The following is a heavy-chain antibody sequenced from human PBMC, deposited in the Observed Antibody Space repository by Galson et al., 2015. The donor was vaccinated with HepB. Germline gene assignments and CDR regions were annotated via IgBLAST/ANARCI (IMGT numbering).Heavy chain of an antibody. D-gene: IGHD6-6*01. CDR3: ACNQYSNSGFDY. CDR1: GFTFSIAW. Sequence: SLRLSCAASGFTFSIAWMSWVRQTPGKGLEWLGRIKSKTGGGATDHAATVEGRITISKDDFKNTLYLQMNSLKTEDTAVYYCACNQYSNSGFDYWGQGTLVTVSS. V-gene: IGHV3-15*01. J-gene: IGHJ4*02. CDR2: IKSKTGGGAT.